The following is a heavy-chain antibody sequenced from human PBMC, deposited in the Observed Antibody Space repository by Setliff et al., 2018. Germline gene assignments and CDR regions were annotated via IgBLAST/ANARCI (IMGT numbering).Heavy chain of an antibody. J-gene: IGHJ6*02. D-gene: IGHD6-13*01. Sequence: SETLSLTCTVSGGSISSSSYYWGWIRQPPGKGLGWIGSIYYSGSTYYNPSLKSRVTISVDTSKNQFSLKLSSVTAADTAVYYCARVLAAAGYYYYGMDVWGQGTTVTVSS. CDR1: GGSISSSSYY. CDR3: ARVLAAAGYYYYGMDV. V-gene: IGHV4-39*07. CDR2: IYYSGST.